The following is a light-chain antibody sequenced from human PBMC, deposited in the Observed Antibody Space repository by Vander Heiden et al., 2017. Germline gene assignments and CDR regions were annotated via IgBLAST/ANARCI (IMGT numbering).Light chain of an antibody. J-gene: IGLJ3*02. CDR2: GKT. Sequence: SSELTQDPAVSVALGQTVRITCQGVSLRSYYASWYQQKPVQPPILVIYGKTSRPSGIPDCFSDSTSGSTTSLTITGAQAEDEAAYYCNSRDSSGNHLVFGGGTKLTVL. V-gene: IGLV3-19*01. CDR1: SLRSYY. CDR3: NSRDSSGNHLV.